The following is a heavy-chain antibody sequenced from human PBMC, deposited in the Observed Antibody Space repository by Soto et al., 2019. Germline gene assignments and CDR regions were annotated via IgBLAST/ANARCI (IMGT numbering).Heavy chain of an antibody. CDR3: ARASDYGDYADYYYGMDV. V-gene: IGHV1-69*11. CDR2: INPSGGST. Sequence: SVKVSCKASGGTFSSYAISWVRQAPGQGLEWMGIINPSGGSTSYAQKFQGRVTITADESTSTAYMELSSLRSEDTAVYYCARASDYGDYADYYYGMDVWGQGTTVTVSS. CDR1: GGTFSSYA. D-gene: IGHD4-17*01. J-gene: IGHJ6*02.